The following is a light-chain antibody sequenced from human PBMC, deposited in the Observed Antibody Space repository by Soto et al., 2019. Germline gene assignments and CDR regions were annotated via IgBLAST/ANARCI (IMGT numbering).Light chain of an antibody. CDR1: QSVSSN. V-gene: IGKV3-15*01. J-gene: IGKJ1*01. CDR2: GAS. Sequence: EIVMTQSPATLSVSTGERATLSCRASQSVSSNLAWYQQKPGQAPRLLIYGASTRATGIPARCSGSGSGTEFTLTISSLQSEDFAVYYCQQYNNWPPWTFGRGTKVDIK. CDR3: QQYNNWPPWT.